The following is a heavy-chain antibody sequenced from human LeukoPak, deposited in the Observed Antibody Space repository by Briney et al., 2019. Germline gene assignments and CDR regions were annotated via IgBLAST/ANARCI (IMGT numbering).Heavy chain of an antibody. J-gene: IGHJ3*02. CDR2: IYYSGST. V-gene: IGHV4-59*01. CDR1: GGSISIYY. D-gene: IGHD3-3*01. Sequence: SETLSLTCTVSGGSISIYYWSWIRQPPGKGLEWIGYIYYSGSTNYNPSLRSRVTISVDTSKNQFSLKLSSVTAADTAVYYCARAPITKAFDIWGQGTMVTVSS. CDR3: ARAPITKAFDI.